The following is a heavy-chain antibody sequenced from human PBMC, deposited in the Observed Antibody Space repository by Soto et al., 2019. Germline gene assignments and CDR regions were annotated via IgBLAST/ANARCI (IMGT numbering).Heavy chain of an antibody. Sequence: PSETLSLTCAVYGGSFSGYYWSWIRQPPGKGLEWIGEINHSGSTNYNPSLKSRVTISVDTSKNQFSLKLSPVTAADTAVYYCAAVRGVLNDYWGQGTLVTVSS. CDR3: AAVRGVLNDY. V-gene: IGHV4-34*01. CDR2: INHSGST. D-gene: IGHD3-10*02. J-gene: IGHJ4*02. CDR1: GGSFSGYY.